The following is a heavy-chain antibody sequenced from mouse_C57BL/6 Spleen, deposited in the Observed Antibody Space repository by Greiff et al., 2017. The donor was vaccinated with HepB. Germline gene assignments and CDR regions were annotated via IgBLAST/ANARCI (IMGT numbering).Heavy chain of an antibody. CDR2: IYPRSGNT. J-gene: IGHJ1*03. CDR3: AREWSDWYFDV. V-gene: IGHV1-81*01. CDR1: GYTFTSYG. Sequence: VQLQQSGAELARPGASVKLSCKASGYTFTSYGISWVKQRTGQGLEWIGEIYPRSGNTYYNEKFKGKTTLTADKSSSTAYMELRSLTSEDSAVYFCAREWSDWYFDVWGTGTTVTVSS. D-gene: IGHD1-1*02.